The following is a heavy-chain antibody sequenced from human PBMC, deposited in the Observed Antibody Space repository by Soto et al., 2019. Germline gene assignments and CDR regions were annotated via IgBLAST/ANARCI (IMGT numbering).Heavy chain of an antibody. J-gene: IGHJ4*02. CDR1: GDSVSGNSAA. D-gene: IGHD4-17*01. CDR2: TYYRSRWYN. V-gene: IGHV6-1*01. Sequence: PAQTLSLTCAISGDSVSGNSAAWNWIRQSPSRGLEWLGRTYYRSRWYNDYAVSVKSRITVTPDTSKNQFSLHLNSVTPEDTAVYYCARTTAVPNTLRSRYFFDYWGQGTLVTVSS. CDR3: ARTTAVPNTLRSRYFFDY.